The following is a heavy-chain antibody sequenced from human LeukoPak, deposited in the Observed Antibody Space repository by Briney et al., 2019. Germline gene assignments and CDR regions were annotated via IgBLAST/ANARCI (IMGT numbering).Heavy chain of an antibody. D-gene: IGHD4/OR15-4a*01. J-gene: IGHJ3*02. CDR2: IRYDGINK. CDR1: GFTFRSYG. V-gene: IGHV3-30*02. CDR3: AKGYGDLVAFNI. Sequence: GGSLRLSCAASGFTFRSYGMDWVRQAPGKGLEWVAFIRYDGINKDYADSVKGRFTISRDNSKNTLYLQMNSLRVEDTAVYYCAKGYGDLVAFNIWGQGTMVTVSS.